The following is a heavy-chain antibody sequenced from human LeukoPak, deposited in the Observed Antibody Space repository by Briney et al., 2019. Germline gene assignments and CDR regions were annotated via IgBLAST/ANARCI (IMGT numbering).Heavy chain of an antibody. Sequence: SKTLSLTCAVYGGSFSGYYWSWIRQPPGKGLEWIGEINHSGSTNYNPSLKSRVTTSVDTSKNQFSLKLSSVTAADTAVYYCARVAPTGADDYWGQGTLVTVSS. CDR3: ARVAPTGADDY. J-gene: IGHJ4*02. CDR2: INHSGST. V-gene: IGHV4-34*01. CDR1: GGSFSGYY. D-gene: IGHD7-27*01.